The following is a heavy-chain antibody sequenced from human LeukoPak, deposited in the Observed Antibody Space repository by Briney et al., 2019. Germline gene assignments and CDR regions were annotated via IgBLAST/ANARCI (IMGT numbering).Heavy chain of an antibody. D-gene: IGHD6-13*01. V-gene: IGHV3-30*03. CDR2: ISYDGSNK. Sequence: GRSLRLSFAASGFTFSSYGIHWVRQAPGKGLEWVAVISYDGSNKYYADSVKGRFTISRDNSKNTLYLQMNSLRAEDTAVYYCARDRDSSSWSSRRVGDYFDYWGQGTLVTVSS. J-gene: IGHJ4*02. CDR1: GFTFSSYG. CDR3: ARDRDSSSWSSRRVGDYFDY.